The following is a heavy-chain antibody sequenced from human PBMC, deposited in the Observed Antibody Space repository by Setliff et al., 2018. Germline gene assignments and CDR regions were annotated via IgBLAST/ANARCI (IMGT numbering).Heavy chain of an antibody. D-gene: IGHD3-10*01. CDR2: IYTSGNT. J-gene: IGHJ6*03. CDR1: GGSISSGSYY. CDR3: ARALLWFGEGMDV. Sequence: PSETLSLTCTVSGGSISSGSYYWSWIRQPAGKGLEWIGRIYTSGNTNYNPSLRRRVAISVDKSKNQFSLKLSSVTAADTAVYYCARALLWFGEGMDVWGKGTTVTVSS. V-gene: IGHV4-61*02.